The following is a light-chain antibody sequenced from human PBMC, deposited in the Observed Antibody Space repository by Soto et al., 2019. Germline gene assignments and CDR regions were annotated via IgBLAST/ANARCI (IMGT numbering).Light chain of an antibody. V-gene: IGKV3-20*01. Sequence: DNVMTQSPDTLSVSPGDRATLSCRASRIIGHNYLAWYQQKPGQPPRLLIYDASNRATGIPARFSGSGSGTEFTLTISRLEPEDFAVYYCQQYGSSGRTFGQGTKVDI. CDR2: DAS. J-gene: IGKJ1*01. CDR1: RIIGHNY. CDR3: QQYGSSGRT.